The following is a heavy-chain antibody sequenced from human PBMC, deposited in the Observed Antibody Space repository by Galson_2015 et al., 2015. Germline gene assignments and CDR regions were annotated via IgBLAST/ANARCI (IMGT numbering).Heavy chain of an antibody. J-gene: IGHJ4*02. V-gene: IGHV3-48*04. CDR3: ARATPTVCHSAY. D-gene: IGHD4-11*01. CDR2: ISSSGSTI. Sequence: SLRLSCAASGFTFSSYGMHWVRQAPGKGLEWVSYISSSGSTIYYADSVMGRFTISRDNAKNSLYLQMNSLRAEDTAVYYCARATPTVCHSAYWGQGTLVTVSS. CDR1: GFTFSSYG.